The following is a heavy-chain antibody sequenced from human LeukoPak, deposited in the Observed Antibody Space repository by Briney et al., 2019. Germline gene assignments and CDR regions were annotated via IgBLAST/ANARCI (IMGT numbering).Heavy chain of an antibody. CDR1: GYSFTSYW. J-gene: IGHJ4*02. Sequence: GESLKISCKGSGYSFTSYWSGWVRQMPGKGLEWMGIIYPGDSDTRYSPSFQGQVTISADKSTSTAYLQWRSLKASDTAMYYCARRTSSGSDRPHDYWGQGTLVTVSS. D-gene: IGHD3-10*01. CDR2: IYPGDSDT. V-gene: IGHV5-51*01. CDR3: ARRTSSGSDRPHDY.